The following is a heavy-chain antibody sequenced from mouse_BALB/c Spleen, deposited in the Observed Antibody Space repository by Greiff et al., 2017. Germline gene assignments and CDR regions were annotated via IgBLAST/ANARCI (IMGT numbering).Heavy chain of an antibody. CDR2: ISSGGSYT. CDR3: TRVRPWFAY. Sequence: EVNVVESGGGLVKPGGSLKLSCAASGFTFSSYTMSWVRQTPEKRLEWVATISSGGSYTYYPDSVKGRFTISRDNAKNTLYLQMSSLKSEDTAMYYCTRVRPWFAYWGQGTLVTVSA. J-gene: IGHJ3*01. V-gene: IGHV5-6-4*01. CDR1: GFTFSSYT.